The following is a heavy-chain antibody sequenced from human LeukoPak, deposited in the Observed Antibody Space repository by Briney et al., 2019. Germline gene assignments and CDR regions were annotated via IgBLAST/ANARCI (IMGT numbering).Heavy chain of an antibody. CDR3: ARAPPLTILTGPRVAHYYYYMDV. CDR1: GFTFSSYG. D-gene: IGHD3-9*01. CDR2: IWYDGSNN. V-gene: IGHV3-33*01. Sequence: GGSLRFSCAASGFTFSSYGMHWVPQAPGKGLEWVAVIWYDGSNNYYADSVKGRFTISRDNSKNTLYLQMNSLRAEDTAVYYCARAPPLTILTGPRVAHYYYYMDVWGKGTTVTVSS. J-gene: IGHJ6*03.